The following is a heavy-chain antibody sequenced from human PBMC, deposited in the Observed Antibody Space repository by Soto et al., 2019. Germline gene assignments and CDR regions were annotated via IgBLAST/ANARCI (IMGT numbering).Heavy chain of an antibody. V-gene: IGHV3-15*07. Sequence: EVQVVESGGGWVKPGGPLGLSCATSGFTLSKAWMNWVRKAPGKGLEWVGRIRSTTEGGTTDYAAPVKGKFTISRDDSKNTLYLQMNSLKTEDTAVYYCVTDQGYFQHWGQGTLVTVSS. CDR1: GFTLSKAW. J-gene: IGHJ1*01. CDR2: IRSTTEGGTT. D-gene: IGHD6-13*01. CDR3: VTDQGYFQH.